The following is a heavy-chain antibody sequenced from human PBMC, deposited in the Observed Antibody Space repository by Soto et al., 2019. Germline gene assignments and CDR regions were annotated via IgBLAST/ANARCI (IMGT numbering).Heavy chain of an antibody. CDR1: GFTPTTTP. V-gene: IGHV3-23*01. CDR2: ISGTASRT. CDR3: ATFFRYFDN. D-gene: IGHD3-9*01. Sequence: GGSLRLSCAGSGFTPTTTPLSWVRQPPGKGLEWVTTISGTASRTYYVDSVKGRFFISRDNSKNTVTLQMNNLTVDDTAVYYCATFFRYFDNWGQGTRVTVSS. J-gene: IGHJ4*02.